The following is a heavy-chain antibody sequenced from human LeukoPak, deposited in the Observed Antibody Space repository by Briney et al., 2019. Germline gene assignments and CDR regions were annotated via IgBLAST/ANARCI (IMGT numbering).Heavy chain of an antibody. CDR3: AGGAAY. J-gene: IGHJ4*02. Sequence: GGSLRLSCAASGFTFSSDWMSWVRQAPGKGLEWVANINQDGRDKSYVDSVRGRFTISRDNARNSLYLQMNSLRAEVTAIYYCAGGAAYWGQGTLVTVSS. CDR2: INQDGRDK. V-gene: IGHV3-7*01. CDR1: GFTFSSDW.